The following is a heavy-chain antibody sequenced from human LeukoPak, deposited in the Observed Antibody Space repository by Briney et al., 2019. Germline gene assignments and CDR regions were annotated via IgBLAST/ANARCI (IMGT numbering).Heavy chain of an antibody. CDR1: GFTFSSYG. J-gene: IGHJ6*03. D-gene: IGHD2-2*02. Sequence: GGSLRLSCAASGFTFSSYGMHWVRQAPGKGLEWVAVIWYGGSNKYYADSVKGRFTISRDNSKNTLYLQMNSLRAEDTAVYYCAKEGGAGCSSTSCYKSPYYYYMDVWGKGTTVTVSS. CDR2: IWYGGSNK. CDR3: AKEGGAGCSSTSCYKSPYYYYMDV. V-gene: IGHV3-30*02.